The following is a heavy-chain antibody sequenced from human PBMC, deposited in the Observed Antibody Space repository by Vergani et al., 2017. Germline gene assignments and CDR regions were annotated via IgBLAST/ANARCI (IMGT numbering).Heavy chain of an antibody. J-gene: IGHJ1*01. Sequence: QLQLQESGPGLVKPSETLSLTCTVSGGSISSSSYYWGWIRQPPGKGLEWIGSIYYSGSTYYNPSLKSRATISVDTSKNQFSLKLSSVTAADTAVYYCARGLRIVGATRGFQHWGQGTLVTVSS. V-gene: IGHV4-39*01. D-gene: IGHD1-26*01. CDR1: GGSISSSSYY. CDR2: IYYSGST. CDR3: ARGLRIVGATRGFQH.